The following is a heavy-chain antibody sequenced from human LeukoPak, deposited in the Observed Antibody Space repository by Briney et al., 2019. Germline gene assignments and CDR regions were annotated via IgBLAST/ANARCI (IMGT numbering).Heavy chain of an antibody. CDR1: GFTFSSYA. CDR2: ISYDGSNK. J-gene: IGHJ4*02. D-gene: IGHD3-3*01. Sequence: GGSLRLSCAASGFTFSSYAMHWVRQAPGKGLERVAVISYDGSNKYYADSVKGRFTISRDNSKNTLYLQMNSLRAEDTAVYYCARVPYDFWSGYYYFDYWGQGTLVTVSS. CDR3: ARVPYDFWSGYYYFDY. V-gene: IGHV3-30-3*01.